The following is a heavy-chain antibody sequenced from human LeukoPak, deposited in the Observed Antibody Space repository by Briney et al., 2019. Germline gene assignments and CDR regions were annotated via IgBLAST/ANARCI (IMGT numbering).Heavy chain of an antibody. CDR3: ARRGVLRYFDWLAVRNNWFDP. CDR2: INHSGST. J-gene: IGHJ5*02. V-gene: IGHV4-34*01. Sequence: SETLSLTCAVYGGSFSGYYWSWVRQPPGKGLEWIGEINHSGSTNYNPSLKSRVTMSVDTSKNQFSLKLSSVTAADTAVYYCARRGVLRYFDWLAVRNNWFDPWGQGTLVTVSS. D-gene: IGHD3-9*01. CDR1: GGSFSGYY.